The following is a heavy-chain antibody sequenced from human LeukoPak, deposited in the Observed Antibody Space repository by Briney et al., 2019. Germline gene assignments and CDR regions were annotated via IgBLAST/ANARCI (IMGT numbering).Heavy chain of an antibody. Sequence: GGSLRLSCAASGFTFSDYYMSWIRQAPGKGLEWVSNISSSSSYTNSADSVKGRFTISRDNAKNSLHLQMNSLRAEDTAVYYCARDEGYCSGGSCYSNYWGQGTLVTVSS. V-gene: IGHV3-11*06. D-gene: IGHD2-15*01. CDR3: ARDEGYCSGGSCYSNY. CDR1: GFTFSDYY. CDR2: ISSSSSYT. J-gene: IGHJ4*02.